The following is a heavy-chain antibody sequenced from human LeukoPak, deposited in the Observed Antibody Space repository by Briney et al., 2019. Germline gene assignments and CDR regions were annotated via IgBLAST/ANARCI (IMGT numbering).Heavy chain of an antibody. V-gene: IGHV3-23*01. CDR3: AKSARTNWNYVLDAFDI. J-gene: IGHJ3*02. CDR1: GLTFSNYA. D-gene: IGHD1-7*01. Sequence: SGGSLRLSCAASGLTFSNYAMDWVRQAPGKGLEWVSAIAANGGSTYSADSVKGRFTISRDNSKNTLYLQMNSLRAEDTALYYCAKSARTNWNYVLDAFDIWGQGTMVTVSP. CDR2: IAANGGST.